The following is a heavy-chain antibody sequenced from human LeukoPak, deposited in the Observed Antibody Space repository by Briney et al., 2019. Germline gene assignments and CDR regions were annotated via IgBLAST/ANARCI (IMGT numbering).Heavy chain of an antibody. CDR1: GYTFTSYG. V-gene: IGHV1-18*01. D-gene: IGHD4-17*01. CDR2: ISGNNDNP. J-gene: IGHJ6*02. CDR3: ACFPSPYGEDYYYGMDI. Sequence: ASVKVSCKASGYTFTSYGISWVRQAPGQGLEWMGWISGNNDNPNYGQKLQGRVTMTTDTSTSTAYMELRSLRSDDTAVYYCACFPSPYGEDYYYGMDIWGQGTTFTVSS.